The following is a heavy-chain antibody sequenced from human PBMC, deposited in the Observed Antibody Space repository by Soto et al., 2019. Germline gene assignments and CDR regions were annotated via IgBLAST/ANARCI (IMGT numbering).Heavy chain of an antibody. J-gene: IGHJ4*02. CDR2: IIPIFGTA. CDR3: ARERARYYDSSGYYHHSRYYFDY. CDR1: GGTFSSYA. D-gene: IGHD3-22*01. V-gene: IGHV1-69*13. Sequence: SVKVSCKASGGTFSSYAISWVRQAPGQGLEWMGGIIPIFGTANYAQKFQGRVTITADESTSTAYMELSSLRSEDTAVYYCARERARYYDSSGYYHHSRYYFDYWGQGTLVTVSS.